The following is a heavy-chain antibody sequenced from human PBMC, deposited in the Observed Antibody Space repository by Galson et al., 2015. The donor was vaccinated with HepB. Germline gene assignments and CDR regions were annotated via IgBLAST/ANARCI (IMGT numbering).Heavy chain of an antibody. CDR1: GFSVSQNY. J-gene: IGHJ4*02. CDR2: LYTGGIT. D-gene: IGHD3-3*02. CDR3: VGGEFISFFDH. Sequence: SLRLSCAVSGFSVSQNYMSWVRQAPGKGLEWVSTLYTGGITLYTDSVRDRFTISRDNSKNTLDLQMNSLRAEDTAVYYCVGGEFISFFDHWGQGTLVTVPA. V-gene: IGHV3-53*01.